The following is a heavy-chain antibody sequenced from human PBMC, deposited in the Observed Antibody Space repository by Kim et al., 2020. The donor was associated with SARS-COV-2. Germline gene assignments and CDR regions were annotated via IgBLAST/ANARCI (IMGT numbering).Heavy chain of an antibody. Sequence: SVKGRFTISKDNAKNSLFLQMNGLRAEDTAVYYCARDKLRFLEWLFSGFDSWGQGTQVTVSA. V-gene: IGHV3-11*06. CDR3: ARDKLRFLEWLFSGFDS. J-gene: IGHJ4*02. D-gene: IGHD3-3*01.